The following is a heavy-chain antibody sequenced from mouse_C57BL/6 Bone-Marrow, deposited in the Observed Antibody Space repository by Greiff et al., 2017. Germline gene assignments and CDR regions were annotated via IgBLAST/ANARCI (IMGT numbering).Heavy chain of an antibody. V-gene: IGHV5-15*01. CDR3: ARHYSNYPYYAMDY. Sequence: EVNLVESGGGLVQPGGSLKLSCAASGFTFSDYGMAWVRQAPRKGPEWVAFISNLAYSIYYADTVTGRFPISRENAKNTLYLEMSSLRSENTAMYYCARHYSNYPYYAMDYWGQGTSVTVSS. CDR2: ISNLAYSI. CDR1: GFTFSDYG. D-gene: IGHD2-5*01. J-gene: IGHJ4*01.